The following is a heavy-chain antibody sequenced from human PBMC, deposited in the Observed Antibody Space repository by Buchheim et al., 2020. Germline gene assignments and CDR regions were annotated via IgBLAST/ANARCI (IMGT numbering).Heavy chain of an antibody. V-gene: IGHV4-61*02. D-gene: IGHD3-16*01. CDR2: ISSGGST. CDR3: AKTGGTYYYGLDV. Sequence: QVQLQESGPGLVKPSQTLSLTCTVSGGSISSGSYFWSWIRQPAGKGLEWIGRISSGGSTNYSASLKSRVIISADTPKNQFSLILTSVTAADTAVYYCAKTGGTYYYGLDVWGQGT. J-gene: IGHJ6*02. CDR1: GGSISSGSYF.